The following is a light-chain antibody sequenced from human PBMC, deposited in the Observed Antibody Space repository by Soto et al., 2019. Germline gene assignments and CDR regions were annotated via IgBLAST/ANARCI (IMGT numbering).Light chain of an antibody. CDR1: HSVGRN. CDR2: GAS. Sequence: EIVMTQSPATLSVSPGERATLSCRASHSVGRNLARYQQKPGQDPRLLIYGASTRATGIPARFSGSGSGTEVTHTISSMQSEDFAIYSCQQYNHWPPLTLGGGTKVEIK. V-gene: IGKV3-15*01. CDR3: QQYNHWPPLT. J-gene: IGKJ4*01.